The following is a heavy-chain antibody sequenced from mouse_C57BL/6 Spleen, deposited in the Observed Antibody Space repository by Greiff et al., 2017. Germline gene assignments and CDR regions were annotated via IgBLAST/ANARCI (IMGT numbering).Heavy chain of an antibody. CDR2: IYPGNSDT. CDR3: TRWEKTFYAMDY. D-gene: IGHD4-1*01. V-gene: IGHV1-5*01. J-gene: IGHJ4*01. CDR1: GYTFTSYW. Sequence: VQLQQSGTVLARPGASVKMSCKTSGYTFTSYWMHWVKQRPGQGLEWIGAIYPGNSDTSYNQKFKGKAKLTAGTSASTAYMELSSLTNEDSAVYYCTRWEKTFYAMDYWGQGTSVTVSS.